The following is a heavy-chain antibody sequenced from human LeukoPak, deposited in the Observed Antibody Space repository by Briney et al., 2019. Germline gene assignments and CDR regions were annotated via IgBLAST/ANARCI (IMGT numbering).Heavy chain of an antibody. Sequence: PGGSLRLSCAASGFTFSDYYMSWIRQAPGKGLEWLSYISSNTNYTDYADSAKGRFTISRDNAKKSLYLQMNSLRVEDTAVYYCARVGVWGSPDDYWGQGTLVIVSS. CDR3: ARVGVWGSPDDY. CDR2: ISSNTNYT. D-gene: IGHD3-16*01. J-gene: IGHJ4*02. CDR1: GFTFSDYY. V-gene: IGHV3-11*06.